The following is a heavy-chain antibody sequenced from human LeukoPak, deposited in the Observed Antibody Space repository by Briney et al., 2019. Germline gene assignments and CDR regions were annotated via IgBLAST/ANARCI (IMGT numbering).Heavy chain of an antibody. Sequence: SSQTLSLTCTVSGGSISSGSYHWSRIPQPAGKGLEWIGRIYTSGSTNYNPYPKSRVTISVATSKNQFSLKLSSVTAADAAVYYCARGLLSSSWYEVDYWGQGTLVTVSS. CDR2: IYTSGST. V-gene: IGHV4-61*02. J-gene: IGHJ4*02. CDR3: ARGLLSSSWYEVDY. CDR1: GGSISSGSYH. D-gene: IGHD6-13*01.